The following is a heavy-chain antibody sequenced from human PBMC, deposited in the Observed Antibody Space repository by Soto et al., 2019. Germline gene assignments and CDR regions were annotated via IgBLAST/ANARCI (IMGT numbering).Heavy chain of an antibody. CDR3: ARRNYYYGSGSLNDY. CDR1: GGTFSSYT. V-gene: IGHV1-69*02. D-gene: IGHD3-10*01. J-gene: IGHJ4*02. CDR2: IIPILGIA. Sequence: QVQLVQSGAEVKKPGSSVKVSCKASGGTFSSYTISWVRQAPGQGLEWMGRIIPILGIANYAQKFQGRVTITADKSTSTADMELSSLRSEDTAVYYCARRNYYYGSGSLNDYWGQGTLVTVSS.